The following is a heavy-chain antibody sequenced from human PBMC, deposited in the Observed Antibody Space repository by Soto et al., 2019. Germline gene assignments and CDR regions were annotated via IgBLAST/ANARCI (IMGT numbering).Heavy chain of an antibody. J-gene: IGHJ5*02. Sequence: EVQLVESGGGLVKPGGSLRLSCAASGFTFSSYSMNWVRQAPGKGLEWVSSISSSSSYIYYADSVKGRFTISRDNTKNSLYLQMNSLRAEDTAVYYCAKGLVPIGGWSFDPWGQGTLVTVSS. CDR3: AKGLVPIGGWSFDP. V-gene: IGHV3-21*01. CDR2: ISSSSSYI. CDR1: GFTFSSYS. D-gene: IGHD6-19*01.